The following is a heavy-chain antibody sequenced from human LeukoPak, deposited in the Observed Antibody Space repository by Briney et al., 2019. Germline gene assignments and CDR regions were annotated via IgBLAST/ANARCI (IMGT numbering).Heavy chain of an antibody. J-gene: IGHJ4*02. D-gene: IGHD5-24*01. CDR2: IQYDGSNK. V-gene: IGHV3-30*02. CDR1: GFTFSTYG. CDR3: ASRDGYNPFDY. Sequence: GGSLRLSCAASGFTFSTYGMHWVRQAPGKGLEWVAFIQYDGSNKYYADSVKGRFTISRDNSKNTLYLQMNSLRAEDTAVYYCASRDGYNPFDYWGQGTLVTVSS.